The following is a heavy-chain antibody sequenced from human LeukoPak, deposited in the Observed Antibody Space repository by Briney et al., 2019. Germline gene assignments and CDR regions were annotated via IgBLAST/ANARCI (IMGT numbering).Heavy chain of an antibody. V-gene: IGHV1-69*05. CDR2: VITIFGTA. D-gene: IGHD3-22*01. CDR1: GGTFSSYA. CDR3: ARDYSSGYYYAPFDY. J-gene: IGHJ4*02. Sequence: SVKVSCKGSGGTFSSYAISWVRQAPGQGVEWVGGVITIFGTAKNAQKFQGRGTFTTDESTSTADMELSSLRSEDTAVYYCARDYSSGYYYAPFDYWGQGALVTVSS.